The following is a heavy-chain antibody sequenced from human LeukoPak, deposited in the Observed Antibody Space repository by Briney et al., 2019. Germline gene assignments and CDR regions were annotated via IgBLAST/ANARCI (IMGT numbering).Heavy chain of an antibody. CDR1: GGSISSYY. J-gene: IGHJ4*02. D-gene: IGHD3-22*01. Sequence: SETLSLTCTVSGGSISSYYWSWIRQPAGKGLEWNGRIYTSGSTNYNPSLKSRVTMSVDTAKNQFSLKLSSVTAADTAVYYCARDTDSSGYYYPFAYWGQGTLVTVSS. CDR2: IYTSGST. CDR3: ARDTDSSGYYYPFAY. V-gene: IGHV4-4*07.